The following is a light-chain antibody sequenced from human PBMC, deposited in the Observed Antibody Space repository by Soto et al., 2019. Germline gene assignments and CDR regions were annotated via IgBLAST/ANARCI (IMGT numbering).Light chain of an antibody. Sequence: QTVVTQEPSLTVSPGGTVTLTCAASTGTVTTGHYSCWYQKKPGQAPRTLIYETKKKYSWTPDRFSGSLLGGRAALTLSDAHPEDEADYYCLLSYSHGVVFGGGTKLTVL. V-gene: IGLV7-46*01. CDR3: LLSYSHGVV. J-gene: IGLJ3*02. CDR2: ETK. CDR1: TGTVTTGHY.